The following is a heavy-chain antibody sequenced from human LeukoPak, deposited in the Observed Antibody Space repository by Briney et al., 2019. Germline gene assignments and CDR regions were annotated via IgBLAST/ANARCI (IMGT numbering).Heavy chain of an antibody. CDR1: GGSISSSTYY. J-gene: IGHJ4*02. D-gene: IGHD5-18*01. CDR3: ARLRVRGYGYGPWEGPTWLDY. Sequence: TETLSLTCTVSGGSISSSTYYWGWIRQPPGKGLEWIGSFYYSGRTYYNPSLKSRVTISVDTSKNQFSLKLSSVTAADTAVYYCARLRVRGYGYGPWEGPTWLDYWGQGTLVTVSS. CDR2: FYYSGRT. V-gene: IGHV4-39*07.